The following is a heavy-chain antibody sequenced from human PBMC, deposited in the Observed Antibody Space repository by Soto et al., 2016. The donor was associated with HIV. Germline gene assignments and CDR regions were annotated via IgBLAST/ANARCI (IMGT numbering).Heavy chain of an antibody. V-gene: IGHV4-38-2*01. CDR1: GYSISNGYH. CDR2: ISYSGIA. CDR3: ARVGVLGEVDGYLIV. D-gene: IGHD3-16*01. Sequence: QVHLQESGPGLVKPSETLSLTCDVSGYSISNGYHWGWIRQPPRKGPEWIGSISYSGIAFYNPSLMSRVTISVDTSTNQISLRLNSMTAADTAVYYCARVGVLGEVDGYLIVWGQGTMVTSLQ. J-gene: IGHJ3*01.